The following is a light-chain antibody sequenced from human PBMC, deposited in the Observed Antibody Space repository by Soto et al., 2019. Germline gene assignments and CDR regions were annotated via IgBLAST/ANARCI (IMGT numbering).Light chain of an antibody. CDR3: AAWDDSLSGVV. CDR2: RNN. CDR1: SSNIGSNY. J-gene: IGLJ2*01. V-gene: IGLV1-47*01. Sequence: SVLTQPPSASGTPGQRITISCSGSSSNIGSNYVYWYQQLPGTAPKLLIYRNNQRPSGVPDRFSGSKSGTSASLAISGLRSEDEADYYCAAWDDSLSGVVFGGGTKLT.